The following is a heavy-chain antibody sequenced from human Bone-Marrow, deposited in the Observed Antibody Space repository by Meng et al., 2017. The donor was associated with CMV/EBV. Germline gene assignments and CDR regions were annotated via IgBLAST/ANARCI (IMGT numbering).Heavy chain of an antibody. J-gene: IGHJ4*02. D-gene: IGHD3-22*01. CDR3: ARVTDDSSGYYGAFDY. Sequence: SGGSISSRNWWSWVRQPPGKGMEGIGEIYHSGGTNYDPSLKSRVTISVDKSKNQFSLKLSSVTAADTAVYYCARVTDDSSGYYGAFDYWGQGTLVTVSS. V-gene: IGHV4-4*02. CDR2: IYHSGGT. CDR1: GGSISSRNW.